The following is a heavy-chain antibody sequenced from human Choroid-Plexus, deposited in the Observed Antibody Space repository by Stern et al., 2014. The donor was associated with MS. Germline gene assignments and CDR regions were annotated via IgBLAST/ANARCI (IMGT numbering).Heavy chain of an antibody. Sequence: VQLVQSGGGVVQPGRPLRLSCVASGFTFGSCAMHWVRQAPGKGLEWVAGVSYDGSNKYYADSVKGRFTISRDNSQNTLYMQMSSLRPEHTAVYYCAKDRQYLTYFFDHWGQGSLVTVSS. J-gene: IGHJ5*02. V-gene: IGHV3-30*18. D-gene: IGHD2/OR15-2a*01. CDR1: GFTFGSCA. CDR2: VSYDGSNK. CDR3: AKDRQYLTYFFDH.